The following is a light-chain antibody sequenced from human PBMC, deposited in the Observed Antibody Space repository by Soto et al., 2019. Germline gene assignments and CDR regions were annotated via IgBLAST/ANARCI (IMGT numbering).Light chain of an antibody. J-gene: IGKJ5*01. Sequence: NMLTQSPGTLSLSPEERATLSCRASQSISSSYLAWYQQKPGQAPRLLIYGAFSRATGIPDRFSGSGSGTDFTLTINRVAPEDFAVYYCQQYVSLPITFGQGTRLEIK. CDR1: QSISSSY. CDR2: GAF. CDR3: QQYVSLPIT. V-gene: IGKV3-20*01.